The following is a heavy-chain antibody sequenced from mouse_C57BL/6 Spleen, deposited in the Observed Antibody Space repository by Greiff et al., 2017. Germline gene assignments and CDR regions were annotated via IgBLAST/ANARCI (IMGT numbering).Heavy chain of an antibody. CDR1: GYTFTSYW. J-gene: IGHJ4*01. D-gene: IGHD1-1*01. CDR2: IDPSDSDT. CDR3: ASHYYGSSYGDYAMDY. V-gene: IGHV1-52*01. Sequence: QVQLQQPGAELVRPGSSVKLSCKASGYTFTSYWMHWVKQRPIQGLEWIGNIDPSDSDTHYNQQFKDKATLTVDKSSSTAYMQLSSLTTEDSAVYYCASHYYGSSYGDYAMDYWGQGTTVTVSS.